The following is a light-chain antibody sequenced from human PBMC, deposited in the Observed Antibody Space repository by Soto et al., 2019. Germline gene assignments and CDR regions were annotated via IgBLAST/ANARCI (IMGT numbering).Light chain of an antibody. CDR2: DVS. CDR3: CAYAGSSVWV. CDR1: SSDVGGYTY. J-gene: IGLJ3*02. V-gene: IGLV2-11*01. Sequence: QSALTQPRSVSGSPGQSVIISCTGTSSDVGGYTYVSWYQHHPGKAPKLVIYDVSERPSGAPDRFSGSKSGSTAALTMAGLRAEDEADYHCCAYAGSSVWVFGGGTKVTVL.